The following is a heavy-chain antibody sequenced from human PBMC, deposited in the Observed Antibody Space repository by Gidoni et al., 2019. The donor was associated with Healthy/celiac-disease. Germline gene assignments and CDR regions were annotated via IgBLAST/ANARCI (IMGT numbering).Heavy chain of an antibody. CDR1: SSYG. J-gene: IGHJ6*03. D-gene: IGHD3-10*01. CDR2: IWYDGSNK. CDR3: ARARSSYGSGSYYYYYYYMDV. Sequence: SSYGMHWVRQAPGKGLEWVAVIWYDGSNKYYADSVKGRFTISRDNSKNTLYLQMNSLRAEDTAVYYCARARSSYGSGSYYYYYYYMDVWGKGTTVTVSS. V-gene: IGHV3-33*01.